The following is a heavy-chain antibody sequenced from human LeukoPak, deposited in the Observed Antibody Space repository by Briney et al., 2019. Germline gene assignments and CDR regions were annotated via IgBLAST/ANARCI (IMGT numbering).Heavy chain of an antibody. CDR1: GGSISSSSYC. J-gene: IGHJ4*02. D-gene: IGHD6-19*01. CDR3: ARVGYSSSIDY. CDR2: IYYSGST. V-gene: IGHV4-39*07. Sequence: PSETLSLTCTVSGGSISSSSYCWGWIRQPPGKGLEWIGSIYYSGSTYYNPSLKSRVTISVDTSKNQFSLKLSSVTAADTAVYYCARVGYSSSIDYWGQGTLVTVSS.